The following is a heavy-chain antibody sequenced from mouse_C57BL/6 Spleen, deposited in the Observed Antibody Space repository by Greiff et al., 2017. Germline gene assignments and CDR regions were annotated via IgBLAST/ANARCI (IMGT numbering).Heavy chain of an antibody. CDR2: IYPGDGDT. CDR1: GYAFSSSW. V-gene: IGHV1-82*01. D-gene: IGHD1-1*02. J-gene: IGHJ1*03. CDR3: ARMLWEGWYFDV. Sequence: VQLQQSGPELVKPGASVKISCKASGYAFSSSWMNWVKQRPGKGLEWIGRIYPGDGDTNYNGKFKGKATLTADKSSSTAYMQLSSLTSEDSAVYFCARMLWEGWYFDVWGTGTTVTVSS.